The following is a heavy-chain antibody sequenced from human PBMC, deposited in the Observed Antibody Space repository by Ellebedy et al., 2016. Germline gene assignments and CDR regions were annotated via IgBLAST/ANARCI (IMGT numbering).Heavy chain of an antibody. Sequence: GESLKISCAASGFSFANQAMIWARQAPGKGLEWVANLNLDGSEKHYVDSVKGRFTVPRDNARNSLYLQMNSLGAEDTAVYFCASRAIAVAGTDPPIDYYYGMDVWGQGTTVTVSS. D-gene: IGHD6-19*01. J-gene: IGHJ6*02. CDR2: LNLDGSEK. CDR3: ASRAIAVAGTDPPIDYYYGMDV. CDR1: GFSFANQA. V-gene: IGHV3-7*01.